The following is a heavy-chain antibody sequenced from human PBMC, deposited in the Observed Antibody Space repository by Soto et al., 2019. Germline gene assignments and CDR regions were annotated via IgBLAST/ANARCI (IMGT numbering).Heavy chain of an antibody. CDR3: AYRYYDFWSGYSHFDY. V-gene: IGHV3-23*01. CDR2: ISGSGGST. CDR1: GFTFSSYA. D-gene: IGHD3-3*01. J-gene: IGHJ4*02. Sequence: GSLRLSCAASGFTFSSYAMSWVRQAPGKGLEWVSAISGSGGSTYYADSVKGRFTISRDNSKNTLYLQMNSLRAEDTAVYYCAYRYYDFWSGYSHFDYWGQGTLVTVSS.